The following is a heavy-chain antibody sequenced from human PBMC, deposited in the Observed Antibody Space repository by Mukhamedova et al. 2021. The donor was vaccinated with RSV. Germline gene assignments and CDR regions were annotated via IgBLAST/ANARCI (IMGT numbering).Heavy chain of an antibody. D-gene: IGHD2-21*01. J-gene: IGHJ4*02. CDR3: ARGRKAYDTRDCEYALEY. Sequence: TSGSTNYNPSLKSRVTMSVDTSKKQFSLKLTSVTAADTAVYYCARGRKAYDTRDCEYALEYWGQGILVTVSS. CDR2: TSGST. V-gene: IGHV4-4*07.